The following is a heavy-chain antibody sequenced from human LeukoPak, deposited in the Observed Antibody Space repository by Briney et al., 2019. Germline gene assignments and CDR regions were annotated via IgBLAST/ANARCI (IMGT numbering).Heavy chain of an antibody. D-gene: IGHD2-2*03. CDR3: ARFRGYCSSTSCYELDV. Sequence: ASVKVSCKASGYTFTGCYMHWVRQAPGQGLEWMGWINPNSGGTNYAQKFQGRVTMTRDTSISTAYMELSRLRSDDTAVYYCARFRGYCSSTSCYELDVWGQGTTVTVSS. J-gene: IGHJ6*02. CDR1: GYTFTGCY. CDR2: INPNSGGT. V-gene: IGHV1-2*02.